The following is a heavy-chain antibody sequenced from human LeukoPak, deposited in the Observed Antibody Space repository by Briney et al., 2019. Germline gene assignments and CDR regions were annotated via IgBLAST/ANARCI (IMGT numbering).Heavy chain of an antibody. V-gene: IGHV4-34*01. J-gene: IGHJ4*02. CDR2: VNHGGSI. D-gene: IGHD3-10*01. CDR3: AGGDYHGSESYANY. CDR1: GGSFSGQY. Sequence: SETLSLTCAVYGGSFSGQYWGWIRQPPGKGLEWIGEVNHGGSISYNASLKSRVTISLDTSKNQFSLKLSSVTAADTAVYYCAGGDYHGSESYANYWGQGTLVTVSS.